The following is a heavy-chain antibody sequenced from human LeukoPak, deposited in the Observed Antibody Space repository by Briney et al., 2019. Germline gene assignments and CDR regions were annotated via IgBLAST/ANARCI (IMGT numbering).Heavy chain of an antibody. J-gene: IGHJ4*02. CDR3: AKSIRGYCAY. CDR1: GFTFGSYG. D-gene: IGHD2-15*01. V-gene: IGHV3-30*18. CDR2: ISYDGSNK. Sequence: GGSLRLSCAASGFTFGSYGMHWVRQAPGKGLEWVAVISYDGSNKYYADSVKGRFSISRDNSKNTLYLQMNSLRAEDTAVYYCAKSIRGYCAYWGQGTLVTVSS.